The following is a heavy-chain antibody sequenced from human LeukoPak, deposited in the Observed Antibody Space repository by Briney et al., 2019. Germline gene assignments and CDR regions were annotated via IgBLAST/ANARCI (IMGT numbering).Heavy chain of an antibody. D-gene: IGHD6-19*01. V-gene: IGHV3-30*18. CDR2: IWYGGSNK. Sequence: GRSLRLSCAASGFTFSSYGMHWVRQAPGKGLEWVAVIWYGGSNKYYADSVKGRFTISRDNSKNTLYLQMNSLRAEDTAVYYCAKNRDSGWYTRGYYFDYWGQGTLVTVSS. J-gene: IGHJ4*02. CDR1: GFTFSSYG. CDR3: AKNRDSGWYTRGYYFDY.